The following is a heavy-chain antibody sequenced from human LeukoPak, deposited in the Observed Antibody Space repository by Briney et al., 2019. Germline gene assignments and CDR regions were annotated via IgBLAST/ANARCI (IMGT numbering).Heavy chain of an antibody. D-gene: IGHD5-18*01. CDR2: INPSGGST. Sequence: ASGKVSCKASVYTFTSYYMHWVRQAPGQGLEWMGIINPSGGSTSYAQKFQGRVTMTRDTSTSTVYMELSSLRSEDTAVYYCARDRKLWSHFDYWGQGTLVTVSS. CDR3: ARDRKLWSHFDY. J-gene: IGHJ4*02. CDR1: VYTFTSYY. V-gene: IGHV1-46*03.